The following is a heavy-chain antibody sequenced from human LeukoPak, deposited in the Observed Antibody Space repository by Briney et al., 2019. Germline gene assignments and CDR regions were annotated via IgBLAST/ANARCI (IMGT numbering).Heavy chain of an antibody. D-gene: IGHD6-19*01. CDR1: GFTFSSFA. Sequence: GGSLRLSCTVSGFTFSSFAMSWVRQAPGKGLEWVSTVTGGSGAKYYADSVKGRFTISRDNSKDTLYLQMHSLRAEDTAVYFCAKDTPLTTYTSGWSSNSFDYWGQGTLVAVSS. J-gene: IGHJ4*02. V-gene: IGHV3-23*01. CDR2: VTGGSGAK. CDR3: AKDTPLTTYTSGWSSNSFDY.